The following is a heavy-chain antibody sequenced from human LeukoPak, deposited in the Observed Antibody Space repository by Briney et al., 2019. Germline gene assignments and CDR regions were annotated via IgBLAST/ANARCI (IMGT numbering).Heavy chain of an antibody. Sequence: ASVTVSCXASGGTFSSYAISWVRQAPGQGLEWMGRIIPIFGTANYAQKFQGRGTITTDESTSTAYMELSSLSSEDTAAYYCARDRDSSGYPEYFQHWGQGTLVTVSS. CDR3: ARDRDSSGYPEYFQH. V-gene: IGHV1-69*05. CDR1: GGTFSSYA. J-gene: IGHJ1*01. CDR2: IIPIFGTA. D-gene: IGHD3-22*01.